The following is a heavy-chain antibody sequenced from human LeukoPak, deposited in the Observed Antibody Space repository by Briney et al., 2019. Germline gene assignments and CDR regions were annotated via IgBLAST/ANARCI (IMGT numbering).Heavy chain of an antibody. CDR2: IGTASDT. CDR1: GFTFSSFY. V-gene: IGHV3-13*01. D-gene: IGHD1-1*01. CDR3: ARGPPRGKYYYMDV. J-gene: IGHJ6*03. Sequence: HPGGSLRLSCAASGFTFSSFYMHWVRQPTGQGLEWVSTIGTASDTYYPGSVEGRFTLSRDNAKNSLYLQMNSLTAGDTAVYYCARGPPRGKYYYMDVWGKGTTVTVSS.